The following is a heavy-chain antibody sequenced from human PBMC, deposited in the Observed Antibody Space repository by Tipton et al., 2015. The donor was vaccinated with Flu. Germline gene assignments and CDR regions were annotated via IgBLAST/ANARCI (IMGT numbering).Heavy chain of an antibody. Sequence: SLRLSCAASGFTFSDYEMNWVRQAPGKGLEWVSYISIGGSTIHYGDSVKGRFTISRDDAKNSLYLQMNSLRAEDTAVYYCAGERVAAANWFDPWGQGTLATVSS. CDR1: GFTFSDYE. CDR3: AGERVAAANWFDP. CDR2: ISIGGSTI. J-gene: IGHJ5*02. V-gene: IGHV3-48*03. D-gene: IGHD6-13*01.